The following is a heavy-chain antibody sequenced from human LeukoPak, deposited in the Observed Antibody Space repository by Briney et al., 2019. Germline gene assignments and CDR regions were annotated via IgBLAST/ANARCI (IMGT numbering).Heavy chain of an antibody. D-gene: IGHD3-3*01. V-gene: IGHV3-7*01. CDR3: ARVRGLREVVLRFLEWLEYNWFDP. Sequence: GGSLRLSCAASGFTFSSYWMSWVRQAPGKGLEWVANIKQDGSEKYYVDSVKGRFTISRDNAKNSLYLQMNSLRAEDTAVYYCARVRGLREVVLRFLEWLEYNWFDPWGQGTLVTVSS. J-gene: IGHJ5*02. CDR1: GFTFSSYW. CDR2: IKQDGSEK.